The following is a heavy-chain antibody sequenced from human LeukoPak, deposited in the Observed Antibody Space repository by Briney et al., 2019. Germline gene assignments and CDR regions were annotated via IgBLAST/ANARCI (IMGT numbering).Heavy chain of an antibody. CDR1: GFTFSMFA. V-gene: IGHV3-23*01. CDR2: ISGDGRTA. J-gene: IGHJ4*02. D-gene: IGHD2-8*01. CDR3: ARWCEGCRPDIDS. Sequence: GGSLRLSCAASGFTFSMFAMTWVRQAPGKGLEWVSAISGDGRTAYFADSVKGRFTSSRDNSKNTVHLQMDSLRAEDTAIYYCARWCEGCRPDIDSWGRGTLVTVSS.